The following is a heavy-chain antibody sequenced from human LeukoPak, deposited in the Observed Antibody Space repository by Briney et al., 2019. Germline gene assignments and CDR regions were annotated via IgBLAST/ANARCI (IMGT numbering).Heavy chain of an antibody. CDR2: IKEDGSER. CDR1: AFIFSGHW. Sequence: GGSLRLSCEGSAFIFSGHWMNWVRQTPGKGLEWVASIKEDGSERQYVDSVKGRFSISRDNTKGSLFLQLNSLRAEDTAVYYCARAQGYGLHLHFDYWGQGTLVTVSS. CDR3: ARAQGYGLHLHFDY. D-gene: IGHD5-12*01. V-gene: IGHV3-7*03. J-gene: IGHJ4*02.